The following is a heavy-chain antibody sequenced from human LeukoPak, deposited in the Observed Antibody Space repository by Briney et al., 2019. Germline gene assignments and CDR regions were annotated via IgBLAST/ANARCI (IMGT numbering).Heavy chain of an antibody. CDR3: ARHAYYYDSSGYYPAIYYFDY. Sequence: PSESLSLTCTVSGGSISSSSYYWGWIRQPPGKGLEWIRSIYYSGSTYYNPSLKRRVTISVDTSKNQFSLKLRSVTVADTAVYYCARHAYYYDSSGYYPAIYYFDYWGQGTLVTVSS. J-gene: IGHJ4*02. CDR1: GGSISSSSYY. CDR2: IYYSGST. V-gene: IGHV4-39*01. D-gene: IGHD3-22*01.